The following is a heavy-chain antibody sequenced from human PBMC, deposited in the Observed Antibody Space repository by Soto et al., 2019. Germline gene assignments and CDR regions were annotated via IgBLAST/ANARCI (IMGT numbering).Heavy chain of an antibody. CDR2: ITSSSSYI. Sequence: GGSLRLSCAASGFTFSSYSMNWVRQAPGKGLEWASSITSSSSYIYYADSVKGRFTISRDNAKNSLYLQMNSLRAEDTAVYYCARGDTTDYYGMDVWGQGTTVPVSS. CDR1: GFTFSSYS. CDR3: ARGDTTDYYGMDV. V-gene: IGHV3-21*01. J-gene: IGHJ6*02. D-gene: IGHD2-2*01.